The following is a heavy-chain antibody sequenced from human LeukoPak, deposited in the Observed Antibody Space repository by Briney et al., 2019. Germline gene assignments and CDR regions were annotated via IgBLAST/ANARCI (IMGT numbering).Heavy chain of an antibody. CDR1: GFTFSSYG. J-gene: IGHJ4*02. Sequence: PGGSLRLSCAASGFTFSSYGMHWVRQAPGKGLEWVAVIWYDGSNKYYADSVKGRFTISRDNSKNTLYLQMNSLRAEDTAVYYCARDRAFYCSSTSCYTPGYWGQGTLVTVSS. CDR2: IWYDGSNK. V-gene: IGHV3-33*01. D-gene: IGHD2-2*02. CDR3: ARDRAFYCSSTSCYTPGY.